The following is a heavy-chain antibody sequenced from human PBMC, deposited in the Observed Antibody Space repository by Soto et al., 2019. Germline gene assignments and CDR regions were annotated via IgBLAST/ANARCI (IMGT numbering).Heavy chain of an antibody. D-gene: IGHD3-3*01. J-gene: IGHJ1*01. CDR1: GVTLRTYA. V-gene: IGHV3-23*01. CDR3: AFFCSCSTSRYF. Sequence: PGGSLRHWCGGSGVTLRTYAMAWGRQAPGKGLEWVSGVSASGLNTDYAYPVKGRFYISRDNSKNTVCLHMNSLRAEDTALYYCAFFCSCSTSRYF. CDR2: VSASGLNT.